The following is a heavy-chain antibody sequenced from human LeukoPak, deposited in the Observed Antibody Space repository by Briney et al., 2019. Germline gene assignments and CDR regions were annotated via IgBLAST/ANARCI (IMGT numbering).Heavy chain of an antibody. CDR1: GFTFTDYS. D-gene: IGHD3-3*01. CDR2: ISTVSTYK. CDR3: ARDGSGFYLYYYMDV. V-gene: IGHV3-21*01. Sequence: GGSLRLSCAASGFTFTDYSMTWVRQAPGKGLEWVSSISTVSTYKFYSDSAKGRFTISRDNAKNILYLQMSSLSTEDTAVYYCARDGSGFYLYYYMDVWGRGTPVTVSS. J-gene: IGHJ6*03.